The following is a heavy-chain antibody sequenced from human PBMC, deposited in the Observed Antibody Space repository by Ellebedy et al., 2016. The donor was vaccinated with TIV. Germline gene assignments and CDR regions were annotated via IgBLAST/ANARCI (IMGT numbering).Heavy chain of an antibody. CDR1: GASVSSTTYH. V-gene: IGHV4-39*07. CDR2: IFQSATT. J-gene: IGHJ4*02. CDR3: ARGDSSGYIFDY. Sequence: SETLSLTXTVSGASVSSTTYHWAWIRQPPGKGLDWIGSIFQSATTYYYPSLKSRVSISVDTSKNQFSLILSSVTAADTAVYYCARGDSSGYIFDYWGQGTLVTVSS. D-gene: IGHD3-22*01.